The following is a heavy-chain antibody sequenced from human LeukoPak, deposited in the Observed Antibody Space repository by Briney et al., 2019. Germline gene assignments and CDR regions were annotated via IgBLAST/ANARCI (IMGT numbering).Heavy chain of an antibody. CDR2: ISRSSSSI. CDR3: ARVLDYYYGMDV. CDR1: GFTFSFYA. Sequence: GSLRLSCAASGFTFSFYAMNWVRQAPGKGLEWVSHISRSSSSIYYADSVKGRFSISRDNAKNSLYLQMNSLRAEDTAVYYCARVLDYYYGMDVWGQGTTVTVSS. V-gene: IGHV3-48*04. J-gene: IGHJ6*02.